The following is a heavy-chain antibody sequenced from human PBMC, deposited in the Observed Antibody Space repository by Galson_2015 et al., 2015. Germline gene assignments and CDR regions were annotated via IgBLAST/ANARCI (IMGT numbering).Heavy chain of an antibody. V-gene: IGHV1-24*01. J-gene: IGHJ6*02. D-gene: IGHD3-10*01. CDR3: AIRRSMVRGVTPYYYYGMDV. CDR1: GYTLTELS. CDR2: FDPEDGET. Sequence: SVKVSCKVSGYTLTELSMHWVRQAPGKGLEWMGGFDPEDGETIYAQKFQGRVTMTEDTSTDTAYMELSSLRSEDTAVYYCAIRRSMVRGVTPYYYYGMDVWGQGTTVTVSS.